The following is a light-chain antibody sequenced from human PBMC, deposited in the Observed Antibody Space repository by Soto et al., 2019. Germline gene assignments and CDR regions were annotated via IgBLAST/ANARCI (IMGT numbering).Light chain of an antibody. V-gene: IGKV1-5*03. CDR3: QQYNSYRA. J-gene: IGKJ1*01. CDR1: QSISNW. Sequence: DIQMTHSPSTLSASVGYTVTGTCRASQSISNWLAWHQQKPGKAPKLLIYKASNLESGVPSRFSGSGSGTEFTLTISSLQPDDFATYYCQQYNSYRAFGQGTKVDIK. CDR2: KAS.